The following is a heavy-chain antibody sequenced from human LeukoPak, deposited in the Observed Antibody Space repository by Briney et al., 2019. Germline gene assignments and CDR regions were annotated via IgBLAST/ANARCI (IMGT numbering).Heavy chain of an antibody. V-gene: IGHV1-3*01. CDR1: GYTFTSYA. Sequence: ASVKVSCKASGYTFTSYAMHWVRQAPGQGLEWMGWINAGTGNTKYTQKFQGRVTITRDTSASTAYMELNSLRSEDTAMYYCASPPHYDSSGSRSYYFDYWGQGTLVTVTS. D-gene: IGHD3-22*01. J-gene: IGHJ4*02. CDR2: INAGTGNT. CDR3: ASPPHYDSSGSRSYYFDY.